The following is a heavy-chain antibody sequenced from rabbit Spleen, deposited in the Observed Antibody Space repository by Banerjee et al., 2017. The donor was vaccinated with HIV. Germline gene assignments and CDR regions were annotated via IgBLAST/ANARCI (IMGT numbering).Heavy chain of an antibody. Sequence: QSLEESGGDLVKPGASLTLTCTASGFSFSSGYYMCWVRQAPGKGLEWIACIDTGSSGFTYFASWAKGRFTISKTSSTTVTLQMTSLTAADTATYFCARDTSSSFSSYGMDLWGQGPWSPS. CDR2: IDTGSSGFT. V-gene: IGHV1S40*01. CDR1: GFSFSSGYY. D-gene: IGHD1-1*01. CDR3: ARDTSSSFSSYGMDL. J-gene: IGHJ6*01.